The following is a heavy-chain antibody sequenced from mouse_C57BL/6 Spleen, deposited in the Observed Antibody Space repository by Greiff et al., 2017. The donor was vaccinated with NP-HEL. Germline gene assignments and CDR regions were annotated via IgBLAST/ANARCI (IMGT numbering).Heavy chain of an antibody. CDR2: ISDGGSYT. CDR3: AREKLGEDYFDY. D-gene: IGHD3-3*01. J-gene: IGHJ2*01. CDR1: GFTFSSYA. V-gene: IGHV5-4*01. Sequence: EVQRVESGGGLVKPGGSLKLSCAASGFTFSSYAMSWVRQTPEKRLEWVATISDGGSYTYYPDNVKGRFTISRDNAKNNLYLQMSHLKSEDAAMYYCAREKLGEDYFDYWGQGTTLTVSS.